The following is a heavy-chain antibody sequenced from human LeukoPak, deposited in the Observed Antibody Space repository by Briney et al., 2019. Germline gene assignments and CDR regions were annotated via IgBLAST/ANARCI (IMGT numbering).Heavy chain of an antibody. V-gene: IGHV3-74*01. J-gene: IGHJ4*02. Sequence: GSLRLSCAASRFTFNTYWMHWVRQAPGKGLVWVSRINTDGSSTYYADSVKGRFTISRDNSKNSLYLQMNSLRTEDTALYYCAKEPLSPMVRGVMDYWGQGTLVTVSS. CDR3: AKEPLSPMVRGVMDY. CDR2: INTDGSST. CDR1: RFTFNTYW. D-gene: IGHD3-10*01.